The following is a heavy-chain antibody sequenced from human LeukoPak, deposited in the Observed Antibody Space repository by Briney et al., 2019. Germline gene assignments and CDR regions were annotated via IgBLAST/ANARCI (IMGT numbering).Heavy chain of an antibody. Sequence: GGSLRLSCAACGFTFSDYYMSWIRQAPGKGLEWLSYISSSGSTIYYADSVKGRFTISRDNAKNSLYLQMNSLRAEDTAVYYCARARIVVVPAPLGYWGQGILVTVSS. J-gene: IGHJ4*02. CDR3: ARARIVVVPAPLGY. CDR2: ISSSGSTI. CDR1: GFTFSDYY. D-gene: IGHD2-2*01. V-gene: IGHV3-11*04.